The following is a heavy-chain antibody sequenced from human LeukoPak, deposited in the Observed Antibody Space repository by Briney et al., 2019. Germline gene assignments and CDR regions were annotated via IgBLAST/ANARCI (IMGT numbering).Heavy chain of an antibody. Sequence: SETLSLTCAVYGGSFSGYYWSWIRQPPGKGLEWIGEINHSGSTNYNPSLKSRVTISVDKSKNQFSLKLSSVTAADTAVYYCARAPRRGFDYWGQGTLVTVSS. CDR1: GGSFSGYY. J-gene: IGHJ4*02. V-gene: IGHV4-34*01. CDR3: ARAPRRGFDY. CDR2: INHSGST.